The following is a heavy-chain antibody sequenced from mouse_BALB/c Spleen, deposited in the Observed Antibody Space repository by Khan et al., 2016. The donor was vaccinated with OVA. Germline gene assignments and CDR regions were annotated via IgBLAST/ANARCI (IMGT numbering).Heavy chain of an antibody. D-gene: IGHD3-3*01. V-gene: IGHV3-2*02. Sequence: VQLKESGPGLVKPSQSLSLTCTATGYSITSDYAWNWIRQFPGNKLEWMGYIHYSGSTSYIPSLKSRISITRDTSKNQFFLHLNSVTSEDTATYYGARGRAYWGQGTLVTVSA. CDR2: IHYSGST. CDR3: ARGRAY. CDR1: GYSITSDYA. J-gene: IGHJ3*01.